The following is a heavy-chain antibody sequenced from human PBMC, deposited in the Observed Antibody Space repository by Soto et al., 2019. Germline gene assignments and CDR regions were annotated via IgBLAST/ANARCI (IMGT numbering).Heavy chain of an antibody. Sequence: SETLSLTCTVSGASIRSTDYYWSWIRQAPGKGLEWIWYVYYPGSTSYNPSLMSRLTISVDTSKNQFSLKLTSVTAAETAVYYCVRTARQGAVAPHWFDRWGQGTQGTVSS. D-gene: IGHD2-21*02. J-gene: IGHJ5*02. V-gene: IGHV4-30-4*01. CDR1: GASIRSTDYY. CDR3: VRTARQGAVAPHWFDR. CDR2: VYYPGST.